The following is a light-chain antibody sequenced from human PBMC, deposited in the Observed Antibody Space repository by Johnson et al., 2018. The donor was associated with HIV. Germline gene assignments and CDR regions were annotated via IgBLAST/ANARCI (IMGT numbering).Light chain of an antibody. J-gene: IGLJ1*01. CDR2: ENT. CDR3: ATWDRSLSAGGV. Sequence: QSVLTQPHSVSAAPGQKVTISCSGSSSNIGNNYVSWYQHLPGTAPKLLIYENTKRPSGVPDRFSGSKSGSSATLGITGLQTGDEADYYCATWDRSLSAGGVFGTGTKVTVL. CDR1: SSNIGNNY. V-gene: IGLV1-51*02.